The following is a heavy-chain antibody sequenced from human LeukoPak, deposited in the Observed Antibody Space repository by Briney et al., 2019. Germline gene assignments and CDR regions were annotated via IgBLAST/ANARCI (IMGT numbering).Heavy chain of an antibody. CDR2: INPGDSAT. J-gene: IGHJ4*02. CDR3: ARPPGSTSSVLAY. Sequence: GESLKISCKGSGYNFPNYWIGWVRQMPGKGLEWMGFINPGDSATIYSPSFQGQVTMSADKSISTAFLQWTSLEASDTATYYCARPPGSTSSVLAYWGQGTPVSVSS. V-gene: IGHV5-51*01. CDR1: GYNFPNYW. D-gene: IGHD6-6*01.